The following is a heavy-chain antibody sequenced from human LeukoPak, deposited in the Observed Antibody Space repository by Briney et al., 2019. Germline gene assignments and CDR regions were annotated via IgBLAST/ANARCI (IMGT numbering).Heavy chain of an antibody. CDR2: ISAYNGNT. J-gene: IGHJ4*02. CDR3: ARDSASSWYGDFDY. D-gene: IGHD6-13*01. Sequence: GDSVEVSCKASGYTFTNYGISWVRQAPGQGLEWMGWISAYNGNTNYANKRQGRVTMTTDTSTSTAYMELRSLRSDDTAVYYCARDSASSWYGDFDYWGQGTLVTISS. V-gene: IGHV1-18*01. CDR1: GYTFTNYG.